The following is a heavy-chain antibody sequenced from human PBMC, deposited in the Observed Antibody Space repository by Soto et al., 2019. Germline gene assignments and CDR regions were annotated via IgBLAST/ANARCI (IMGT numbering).Heavy chain of an antibody. CDR1: GGSISSYY. V-gene: IGHV4-59*08. CDR3: ARGFSRGITMVRGGRYYYGMDV. D-gene: IGHD3-10*01. J-gene: IGHJ6*02. Sequence: PSETLSLTCTVSGGSISSYYWSWIRQPPGKGLEWIGYIYYSGSTNYNPSLKSRVTISVDTSKNQFSLKLSSVTAADTAVYYCARGFSRGITMVRGGRYYYGMDVWGQGTTVTVSS. CDR2: IYYSGST.